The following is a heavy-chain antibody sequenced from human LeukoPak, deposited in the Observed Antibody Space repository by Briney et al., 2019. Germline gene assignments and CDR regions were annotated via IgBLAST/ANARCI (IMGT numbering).Heavy chain of an antibody. V-gene: IGHV1-8*01. CDR1: GYTFTSYD. D-gene: IGHD6-13*01. Sequence: ASVKVSCKASGYTFTSYDINWVRQATGQGLEWMGWMNPNSGNTGYAQKFQGRVTTTRNTSISTAYMELSSLRSEDTAVYYCARVDPSGGYLSYDYWGQGTLVTVSS. CDR2: MNPNSGNT. J-gene: IGHJ4*02. CDR3: ARVDPSGGYLSYDY.